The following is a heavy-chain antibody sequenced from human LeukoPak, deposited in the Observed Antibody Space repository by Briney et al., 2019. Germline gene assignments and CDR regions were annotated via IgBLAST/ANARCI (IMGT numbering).Heavy chain of an antibody. CDR2: ISYDGSNK. J-gene: IGHJ4*02. Sequence: GGSLRLSCAASGFTFSSYGMHRVRQAPGKGLEWVAVISYDGSNKYYADSVKGRFTISRDNSKNTLYLQMNSLRAEDTAVYYCAKIFGPPIAVAGPGDYWGQGTLVTVSS. CDR1: GFTFSSYG. V-gene: IGHV3-30*18. CDR3: AKIFGPPIAVAGPGDY. D-gene: IGHD6-19*01.